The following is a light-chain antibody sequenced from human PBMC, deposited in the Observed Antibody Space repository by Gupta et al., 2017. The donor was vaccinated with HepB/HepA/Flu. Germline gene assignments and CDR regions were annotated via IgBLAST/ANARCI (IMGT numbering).Light chain of an antibody. CDR2: GGS. Sequence: EIVMTQSPATLSVSPGERATLSCRASQSVSSNLFWYQQKPGQTPSLLIYGGSTRATSIPARFSSSGSWTEFITTISSLLSEDFAVFYCQQYNDWPPWTFGQGTKVEIK. V-gene: IGKV3-15*01. CDR1: QSVSSN. J-gene: IGKJ1*01. CDR3: QQYNDWPPWT.